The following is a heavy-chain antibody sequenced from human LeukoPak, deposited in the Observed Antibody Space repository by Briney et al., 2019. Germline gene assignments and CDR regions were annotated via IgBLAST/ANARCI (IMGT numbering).Heavy chain of an antibody. CDR2: IRYDGSNK. CDR1: GFTFSSYG. CDR3: AKGGLAVAGIVDY. V-gene: IGHV3-30*02. D-gene: IGHD6-19*01. J-gene: IGHJ4*02. Sequence: PGGSLRLSWAASGFTFSSYGMHWVRQAPGKGLEWVAFIRYDGSNKYYADSVKGRFTISRDNSKNTLYLQMNSLRAEDTAVYYCAKGGLAVAGIVDYWGQGTLVTVSS.